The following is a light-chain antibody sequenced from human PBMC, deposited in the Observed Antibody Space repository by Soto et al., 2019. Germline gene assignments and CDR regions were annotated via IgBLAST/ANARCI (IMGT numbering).Light chain of an antibody. V-gene: IGLV2-14*01. CDR3: SSYKSSSNYV. CDR2: EVT. CDR1: SSDVGIYNY. Sequence: QSALTQPASVSGSPGQSITISCTGTSSDVGIYNYVSWYQQHPGKAPKLMIYEVTNRPSGVSNRFSGSKSGNTASLTISGLQAEDEADYYCSSYKSSSNYVFGAGTKVTVL. J-gene: IGLJ1*01.